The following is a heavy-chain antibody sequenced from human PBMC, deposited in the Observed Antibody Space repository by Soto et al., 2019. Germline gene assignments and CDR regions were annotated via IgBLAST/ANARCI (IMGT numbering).Heavy chain of an antibody. V-gene: IGHV5-51*01. CDR3: ATEPYSSSYYYGMDV. D-gene: IGHD6-13*01. CDR2: IYPGDSDT. Sequence: GESLKISCKGSGYSFTSYWIGWVRQVPGKGLEWMGIIYPGDSDTRYSPSFQGQVTISADKSISTAYLQWSSLKASDTAMYYCATEPYSSSYYYGMDVWGQGTTVTVSS. CDR1: GYSFTSYW. J-gene: IGHJ6*02.